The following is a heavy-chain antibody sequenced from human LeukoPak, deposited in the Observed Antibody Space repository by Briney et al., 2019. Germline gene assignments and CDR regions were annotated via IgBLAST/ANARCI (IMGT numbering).Heavy chain of an antibody. CDR2: IKDDGSKK. CDR1: GFTFNWYT. V-gene: IGHV3-7*01. Sequence: GGSLRLSCTASGFTFNWYTMNWVRQAPGEGLEWVAHIKDDGSKKYYVDSVKGRFTISRDNAKNTLYLQMNSLRTEDAGVYYCARDAGYGYWVVDYWGQGTLVTVSS. D-gene: IGHD5-18*01. CDR3: ARDAGYGYWVVDY. J-gene: IGHJ4*02.